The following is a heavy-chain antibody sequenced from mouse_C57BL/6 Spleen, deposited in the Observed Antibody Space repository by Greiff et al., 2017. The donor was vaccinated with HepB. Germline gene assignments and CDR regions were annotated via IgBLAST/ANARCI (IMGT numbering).Heavy chain of an antibody. V-gene: IGHV14-2*01. CDR1: GFNIKDYY. J-gene: IGHJ3*01. Sequence: EVQLQESGAELVKPGASVKLSCTASGFNIKDYYMHWVKQRTEQGLEWIGRIDPEDGETKYAPKFQGKATITADTSSNTAYLQLSSLTSEDTAVYYCVLITTVVAPFAYWGQGTLVTVSA. CDR3: VLITTVVAPFAY. D-gene: IGHD1-1*01. CDR2: IDPEDGET.